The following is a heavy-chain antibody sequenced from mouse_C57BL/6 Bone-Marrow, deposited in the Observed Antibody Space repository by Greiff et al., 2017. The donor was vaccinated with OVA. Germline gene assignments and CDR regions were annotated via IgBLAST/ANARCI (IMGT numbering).Heavy chain of an antibody. CDR3: ARKDGYWYFDV. D-gene: IGHD2-3*01. CDR1: GYTFTSYW. J-gene: IGHJ1*03. CDR2: IHPNSGST. V-gene: IGHV1-64*01. Sequence: QVQLQQSGAELVKPGASVKLSCKASGYTFTSYWMHWVKQRPGQGLEWIGMIHPNSGSTNYNEKFKSKATLTVDTSSSTAYMQLSSLTSEDSAVYYCARKDGYWYFDVWGTGTTVTVSS.